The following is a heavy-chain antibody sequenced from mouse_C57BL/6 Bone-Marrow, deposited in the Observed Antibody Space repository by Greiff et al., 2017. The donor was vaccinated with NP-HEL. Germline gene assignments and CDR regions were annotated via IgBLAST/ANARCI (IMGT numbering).Heavy chain of an antibody. CDR3: ARHEDRGNLDWYFDV. D-gene: IGHD2-1*01. J-gene: IGHJ1*03. CDR1: GYTFTAYT. Sequence: QVQLKESGAELVKPGASVKLSCKASGYTFTAYTIHWVKQRSGQGLEWIGWFYPGSGSIKYNEKFKGKATLTADKSSSTVYMELSRLTSADSAVYFCARHEDRGNLDWYFDVWGTGTTVTVSS. CDR2: FYPGSGSI. V-gene: IGHV1-62-2*01.